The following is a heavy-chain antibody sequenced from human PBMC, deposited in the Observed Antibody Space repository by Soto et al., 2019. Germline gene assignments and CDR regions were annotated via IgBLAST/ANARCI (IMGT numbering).Heavy chain of an antibody. CDR1: GGSISSRGYY. J-gene: IGHJ4*02. D-gene: IGHD3-22*01. Sequence: SETLSLTCTVSGGSISSRGYYWGWIRQPPGKGLEWIGTIYYSGSTYYNPSLKSRVTISVDTSKNQFSLKLSSVTAADTAVYYCASQHYYDSSGYYVVYWGQGTLVTVSS. CDR3: ASQHYYDSSGYYVVY. V-gene: IGHV4-39*01. CDR2: IYYSGST.